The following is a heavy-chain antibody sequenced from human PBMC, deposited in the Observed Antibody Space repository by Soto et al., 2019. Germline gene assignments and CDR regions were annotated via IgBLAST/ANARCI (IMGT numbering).Heavy chain of an antibody. D-gene: IGHD4-17*01. CDR2: INSDGTSP. Sequence: GGSLRLSCAASGLAFSGSWLHWVRQAPGKGLLWLSRINSDGTSPSYADSVKGRFTISRDNAKNTVYLQMSSLRAEDTAVYYCVRAYGANEPFDYWGQGTLVTVSS. V-gene: IGHV3-74*01. J-gene: IGHJ4*02. CDR3: VRAYGANEPFDY. CDR1: GLAFSGSW.